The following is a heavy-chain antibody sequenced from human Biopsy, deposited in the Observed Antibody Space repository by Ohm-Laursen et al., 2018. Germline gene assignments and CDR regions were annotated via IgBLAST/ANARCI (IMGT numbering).Heavy chain of an antibody. CDR1: GFTFSDHY. D-gene: IGHD2-21*01. J-gene: IGHJ4*02. CDR2: ISPTADII. Sequence: SLRLSCAASGFTFSDHYMSWIRHAPGKGLEWLSYISPTADIIFDTDSVKGRFTISRDNAKNSLYLQMNSLRAEDTAIYYCAKIPPSRCDSGECYPIFDYWGQGTLVTVSS. CDR3: AKIPPSRCDSGECYPIFDY. V-gene: IGHV3-11*01.